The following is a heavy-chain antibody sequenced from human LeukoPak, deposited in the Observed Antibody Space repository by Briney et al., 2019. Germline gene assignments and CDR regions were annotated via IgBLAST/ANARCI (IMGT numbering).Heavy chain of an antibody. Sequence: GGSLRLSCAATGFTFSSYAMSWVRQAPGKGLEWVSGISGSGGSTYYADSVKGRFTISRDNSKNTLYLQMNSLRAEDTAVYYCASSIAAAGPYYWGQGTLVTVSS. D-gene: IGHD6-13*01. CDR2: ISGSGGST. CDR3: ASSIAAAGPYY. V-gene: IGHV3-23*01. CDR1: GFTFSSYA. J-gene: IGHJ4*02.